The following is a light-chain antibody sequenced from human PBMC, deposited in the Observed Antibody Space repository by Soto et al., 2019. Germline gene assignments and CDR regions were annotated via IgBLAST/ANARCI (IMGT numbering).Light chain of an antibody. J-gene: IGKJ5*01. CDR2: AAS. V-gene: IGKV3-20*01. CDR3: QQYGGSPIT. CDR1: QSVSSNF. Sequence: EIVLTQSPGTLSLSPGERATLSCRASQSVSSNFLAWFQQQPGQAPRLLVYAASRRVTGIPDRFSGSGSGTDFTLTISRLEPEDFAVYFCQQYGGSPITFGEGTQVEI.